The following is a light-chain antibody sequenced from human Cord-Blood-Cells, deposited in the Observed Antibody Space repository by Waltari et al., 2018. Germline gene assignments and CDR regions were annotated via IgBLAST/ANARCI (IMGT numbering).Light chain of an antibody. CDR1: SHRSYY. V-gene: IGLV3-19*01. Sequence: SSELTQDPAVSVALGQTVRITCQGDSHRSYYASWYQQKPGQAPVLVIYGKHNRPSGIPDRLSGSSSGNTASLTITGAQAEDEADYYCNSRDSSGNHVVFGGGTKLTVL. CDR3: NSRDSSGNHVV. J-gene: IGLJ2*01. CDR2: GKH.